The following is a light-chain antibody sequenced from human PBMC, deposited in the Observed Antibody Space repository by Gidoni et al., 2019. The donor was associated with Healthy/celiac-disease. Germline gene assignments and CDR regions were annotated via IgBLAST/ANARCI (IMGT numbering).Light chain of an antibody. Sequence: QLVLTQSPSASASLVPSVKLTCTLSSGHSSYAIAWHQQQPEKGPRYLMKLNSDGSHSKGDGIPDRFSGSSSGAERYLTISSLQSEDEADYYCQTWGTGIQVFGGGTKLTV. J-gene: IGLJ3*02. CDR2: LNSDGSH. V-gene: IGLV4-69*01. CDR1: SGHSSYA. CDR3: QTWGTGIQV.